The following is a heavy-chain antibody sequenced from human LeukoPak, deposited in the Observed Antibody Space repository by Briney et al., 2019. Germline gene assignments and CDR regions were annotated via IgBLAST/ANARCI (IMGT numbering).Heavy chain of an antibody. V-gene: IGHV3-23*01. J-gene: IGHJ4*02. Sequence: GGSLRLSCAASGFTFSSYVMSGVRQAPGKGLEWVSAINGSGGSTYYADSVKGRFTISRDTSKNTLYLQMTSLRADETSVFCCAKRGHKGGNWNDETPHFDYWGQGTLVTVSS. CDR1: GFTFSSYV. D-gene: IGHD1-1*01. CDR2: INGSGGST. CDR3: AKRGHKGGNWNDETPHFDY.